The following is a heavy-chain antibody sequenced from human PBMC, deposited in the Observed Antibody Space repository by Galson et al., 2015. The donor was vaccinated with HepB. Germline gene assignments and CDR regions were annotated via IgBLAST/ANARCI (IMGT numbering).Heavy chain of an antibody. Sequence: SLRLSCAASGFTFSSYAMSWVRQAPGKGLEWVSAISGSGGSTCYADSVKGRFTISRDNSKNTLYLQMNSLRAEDTAVYYCAKDIQYQLLPGGGMDVWGQGTTVTVSS. CDR1: GFTFSSYA. V-gene: IGHV3-23*01. D-gene: IGHD2-2*01. CDR3: AKDIQYQLLPGGGMDV. J-gene: IGHJ6*02. CDR2: ISGSGGST.